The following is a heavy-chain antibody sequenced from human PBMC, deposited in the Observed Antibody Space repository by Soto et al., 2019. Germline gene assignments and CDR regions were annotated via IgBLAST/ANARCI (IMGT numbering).Heavy chain of an antibody. CDR2: IIPIFGTA. CDR1: GGTFSSYA. CDR3: ARGTAAGTWSHREYYGMDV. Sequence: QVQLVQSGAEVKKPGSSVKVSCKASGGTFSSYAISWVRQAPGHGLEWMGGIIPIFGTANYAQKFQGRVTITADESTSTAYMELSSLRSEDTAVYYCARGTAAGTWSHREYYGMDVWGQGTTVTVSS. J-gene: IGHJ6*02. D-gene: IGHD6-13*01. V-gene: IGHV1-69*01.